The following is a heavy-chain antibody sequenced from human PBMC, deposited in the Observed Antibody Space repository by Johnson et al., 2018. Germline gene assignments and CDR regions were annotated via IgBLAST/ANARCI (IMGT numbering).Heavy chain of an antibody. CDR3: ARPIRRDGGDN. V-gene: IGHV3-52*02. D-gene: IGHD3-16*01. CDR1: GFTFSSSW. Sequence: VQLVESGGGLVQPGGSLRLSCAASGFTFSSSWMHWVCQAPEKGQEWVADIKCDGSEKYYVDSVKGRFTISRDNPKNSLYLQMNSLRAEDTAVYYCARPIRRDGGDNWDQGTTVTVSS. J-gene: IGHJ4*01. CDR2: IKCDGSEK.